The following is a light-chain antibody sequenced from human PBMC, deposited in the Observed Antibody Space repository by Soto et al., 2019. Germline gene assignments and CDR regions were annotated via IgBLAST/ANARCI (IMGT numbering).Light chain of an antibody. CDR2: EAS. Sequence: DIHMTQSPSTLSASVGYRFTITCRASQSISSWLAWYQEKPGKAPKLPIYEASILDAGVPSRFRGSGSGTEFTLTISSLQPDDFETYYCQQYHRYSWTFGQGTKVDIK. CDR1: QSISSW. CDR3: QQYHRYSWT. V-gene: IGKV1-5*01. J-gene: IGKJ1*01.